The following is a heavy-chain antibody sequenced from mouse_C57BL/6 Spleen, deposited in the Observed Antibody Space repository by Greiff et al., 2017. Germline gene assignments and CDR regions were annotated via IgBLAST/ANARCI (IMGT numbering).Heavy chain of an antibody. D-gene: IGHD1-1*01. J-gene: IGHJ3*01. V-gene: IGHV1-81*01. CDR2: IYPRSGNT. Sequence: QVQLKESGAELARPGASVKLSCKASGYTFTSYGISWVKQRTGQGLEWIGEIYPRSGNTYYNEKFKGKATLTADKASSTAYMELRSLTSEDSAVYFCAREDYYGRGFAYWGQGTLVTVSA. CDR1: GYTFTSYG. CDR3: AREDYYGRGFAY.